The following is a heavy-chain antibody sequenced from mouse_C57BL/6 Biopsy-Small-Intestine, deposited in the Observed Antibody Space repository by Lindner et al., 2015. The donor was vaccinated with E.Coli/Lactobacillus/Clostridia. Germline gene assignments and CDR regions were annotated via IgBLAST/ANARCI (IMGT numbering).Heavy chain of an antibody. CDR2: IWGDGGT. V-gene: IGHV2-3*01. Sequence: VQLQESGPGLVAPSQSLSITCTVSGFSLTSYGVSWVRQPPGEGLEWLGVIWGDGGTHYHSALISRLGISKDNSKSQVFLKLNSLQTDDTATYYCAREVLPMDYWGQGTSVTVSS. CDR1: GFSLTSYG. CDR3: AREVLPMDY. J-gene: IGHJ4*01. D-gene: IGHD1-1*01.